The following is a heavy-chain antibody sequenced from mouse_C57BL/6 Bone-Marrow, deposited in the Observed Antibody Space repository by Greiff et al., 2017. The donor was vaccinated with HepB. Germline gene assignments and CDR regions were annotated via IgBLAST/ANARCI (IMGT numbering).Heavy chain of an antibody. CDR1: GYTFTSYW. CDR3: ARVGSNYPYAIGY. J-gene: IGHJ4*01. V-gene: IGHV1-7*01. D-gene: IGHD2-5*01. CDR2: INPSSGYT. Sequence: QVHVKQSGAELAKPGASVKLSCKASGYTFTSYWMHWVKQRPGQGLEWIGYINPSSGYTKYNQKFKDKATLTAYKSSSTAYMQLSSLTYEDSAVYYCARVGSNYPYAIGYWGQGTSVTVSS.